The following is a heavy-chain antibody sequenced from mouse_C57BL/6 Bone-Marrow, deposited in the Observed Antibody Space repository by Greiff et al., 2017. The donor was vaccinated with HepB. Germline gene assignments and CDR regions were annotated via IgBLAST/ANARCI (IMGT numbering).Heavy chain of an antibody. D-gene: IGHD4-1*01. CDR3: ARTGLY. CDR1: GYTFTDYY. J-gene: IGHJ2*01. V-gene: IGHV1-76*01. CDR2: IYPGSGNT. Sequence: QVQLQQSGAELVRPGASVKLSCKASGYTFTDYYINWVKQRPGQGLEWIARIYPGSGNTYYNEKFKGKATLTAEKSSSTAYMQLSSLTSEDSAVYFCARTGLYWGQGTTLTVSS.